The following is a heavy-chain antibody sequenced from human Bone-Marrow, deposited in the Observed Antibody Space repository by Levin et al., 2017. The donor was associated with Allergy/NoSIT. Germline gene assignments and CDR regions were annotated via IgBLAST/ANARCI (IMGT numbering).Heavy chain of an antibody. D-gene: IGHD2-15*01. J-gene: IGHJ4*02. CDR1: GFTFSSYW. CDR3: ARKGKIGYCSGGSCYSEGYFDY. Sequence: GESLKISCAASGFTFSSYWMSWVRQAPGKGLEWVANIKQDGSEKYYVDSVKGRFTISRDNAKNSLYLQMNSLRAEDTAVYYCARKGKIGYCSGGSCYSEGYFDYWGQGTLVTVSS. CDR2: IKQDGSEK. V-gene: IGHV3-7*03.